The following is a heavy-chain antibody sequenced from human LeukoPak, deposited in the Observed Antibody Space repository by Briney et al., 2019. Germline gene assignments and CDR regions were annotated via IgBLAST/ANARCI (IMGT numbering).Heavy chain of an antibody. V-gene: IGHV3-11*01. CDR2: ISSSGSTI. CDR3: ANYLLDYYDSSGYKYFDY. CDR1: GFTFSDYY. Sequence: GGSLRLSCTASGFTFSDYYMSWIRQAPGKGLEWVSYISSSGSTIYYADSVKGRFTISRDNSKNTLYLQMNSLRAEDTAVYYCANYLLDYYDSSGYKYFDYWGQGTLVTVSS. D-gene: IGHD3-22*01. J-gene: IGHJ4*02.